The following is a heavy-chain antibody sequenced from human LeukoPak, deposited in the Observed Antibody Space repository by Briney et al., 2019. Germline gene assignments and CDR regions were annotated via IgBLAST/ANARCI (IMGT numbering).Heavy chain of an antibody. CDR2: ISPSGNST. D-gene: IGHD6-13*01. Sequence: RASVKVSCKASGYTFTNYYMHWVRQAPGQGLEWMGIISPSGNSTRYAQKLQGRVTITRNTSISTAYMELSSLRSEDTAVYYCARGYSSSWYESSAFDIWGQGTMVTVSS. V-gene: IGHV1-46*01. J-gene: IGHJ3*02. CDR3: ARGYSSSWYESSAFDI. CDR1: GYTFTNYY.